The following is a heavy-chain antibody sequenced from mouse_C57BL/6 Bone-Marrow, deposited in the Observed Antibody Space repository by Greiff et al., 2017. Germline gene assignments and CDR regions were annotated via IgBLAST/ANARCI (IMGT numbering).Heavy chain of an antibody. CDR2: IYPGDGDT. CDR3: ARWSWDIRTVDY. J-gene: IGHJ2*01. CDR1: GYAFSSSW. D-gene: IGHD4-1*01. V-gene: IGHV1-82*01. Sequence: QVQLKQSGPELVKPGASVKISCKASGYAFSSSWMNWVKQRPGKGLEWIGRIYPGDGDTNYNGKFKGKATLTVDKSSSTAYMQLYSLTSEDSAVYFCARWSWDIRTVDYWGQGTTLTVSS.